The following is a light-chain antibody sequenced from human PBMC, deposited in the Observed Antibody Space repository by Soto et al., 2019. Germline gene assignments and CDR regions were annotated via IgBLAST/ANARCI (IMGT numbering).Light chain of an antibody. CDR3: QHYNGFSWT. CDR2: DVS. Sequence: DIQMTQSPSTLSASVGDRVTITCRASQSISGWLAWYQQKPGKAPKLLIYDVSSLETGVPSRFSGSGSGTEFTLTISSLQPDDFATYYCQHYNGFSWTFGQGTKVDIK. CDR1: QSISGW. V-gene: IGKV1-5*01. J-gene: IGKJ1*01.